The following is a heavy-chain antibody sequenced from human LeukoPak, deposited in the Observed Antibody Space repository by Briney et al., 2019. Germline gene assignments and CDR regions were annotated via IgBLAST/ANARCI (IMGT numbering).Heavy chain of an antibody. V-gene: IGHV3-74*01. CDR2: INSDGSST. CDR1: GFTFSSYW. CDR3: ARVQDTFYDFWSGYSAQHYYGMDV. Sequence: GGSLRLSCAASGFTFSSYWMHWVRQAPGKGLVWVSRINSDGSSTSYADSVKGRFTISRDNAKNTLYLQMNSLRAEDTAVYYCARVQDTFYDFWSGYSAQHYYGMDVWGQGTTVTVSS. D-gene: IGHD3-3*01. J-gene: IGHJ6*02.